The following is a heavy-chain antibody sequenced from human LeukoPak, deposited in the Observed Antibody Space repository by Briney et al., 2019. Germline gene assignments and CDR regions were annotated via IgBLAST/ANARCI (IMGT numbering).Heavy chain of an antibody. Sequence: GGSLRLSCAASGFTFSSYGMSWVRQAPGKGLEWVSAISGSAVYTYYADSVKGRFTISRDNSKNTLYLQMNSLRAEDTAVYYCARRAGAYSHPYDYWGQGTLVTVSS. V-gene: IGHV3-23*01. CDR3: ARRAGAYSHPYDY. CDR2: ISGSAVYT. D-gene: IGHD4/OR15-4a*01. J-gene: IGHJ4*02. CDR1: GFTFSSYG.